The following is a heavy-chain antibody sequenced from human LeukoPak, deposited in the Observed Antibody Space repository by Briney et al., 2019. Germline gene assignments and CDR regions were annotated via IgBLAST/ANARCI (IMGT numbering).Heavy chain of an antibody. CDR2: IGSSGGST. V-gene: IGHV3-23*01. CDR1: GFTFSTYV. J-gene: IGHJ4*02. CDR3: AKGFSTIGYYQFDY. Sequence: GGSLRLSCAASGFTFSTYVMSWVRQAPGKGLEWVSTIGSSGGSTYYADSVKGRFTISRDNSKNTLYLQMNSLSADDTAVYYCAKGFSTIGYYQFDYWGRGTLVTVSS. D-gene: IGHD3-22*01.